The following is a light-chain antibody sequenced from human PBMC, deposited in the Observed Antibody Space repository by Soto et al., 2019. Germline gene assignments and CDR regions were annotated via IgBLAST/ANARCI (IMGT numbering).Light chain of an antibody. Sequence: EIVLTQSPGTLSLSPGERATLSCRASQSVTSNYLAWYQQKPGQAPRLLIYGASTRAAGIPDRFRGSGSATDFTLTITRLEPEDFAVYYCQQYGRSPLMYTFGQGTKLGVK. CDR2: GAS. J-gene: IGKJ2*01. CDR1: QSVTSNY. V-gene: IGKV3-20*01. CDR3: QQYGRSPLMYT.